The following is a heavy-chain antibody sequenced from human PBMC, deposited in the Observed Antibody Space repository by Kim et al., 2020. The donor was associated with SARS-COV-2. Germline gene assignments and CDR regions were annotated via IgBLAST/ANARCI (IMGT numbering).Heavy chain of an antibody. J-gene: IGHJ5*02. CDR3: AKGRAPNA. V-gene: IGHV3-53*01. CDR2: GGKT. Sequence: GGKTYYADSVKDRFNISRDNSKNTLYLQMNSLRAEDTAVYYCAKGRAPNAWGQGALVTVSS.